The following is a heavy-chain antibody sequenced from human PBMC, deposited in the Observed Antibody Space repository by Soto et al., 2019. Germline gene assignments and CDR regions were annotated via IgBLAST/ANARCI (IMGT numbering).Heavy chain of an antibody. V-gene: IGHV4-59*08. CDR2: IYFSGGT. Sequence: NPSETLSLTCTVSGGSISSYYWSWIRQPPGKGLEWIGYIYFSGGTNYNPSLKSRVTISVDTSKNQFSLKLSSVTAADTAVYYCARVKRVREWIAARPGYYYGMDVWGQGTTVTVSS. CDR3: ARVKRVREWIAARPGYYYGMDV. J-gene: IGHJ6*02. CDR1: GGSISSYY. D-gene: IGHD6-6*01.